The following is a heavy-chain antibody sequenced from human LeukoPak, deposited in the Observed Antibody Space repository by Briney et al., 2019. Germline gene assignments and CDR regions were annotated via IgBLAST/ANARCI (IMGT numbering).Heavy chain of an antibody. D-gene: IGHD3-9*01. V-gene: IGHV3-11*04. CDR1: GFTFGDYY. J-gene: IGHJ6*03. Sequence: GGPLRLSCAASGFTFGDYYMSWIRQAPGKGLEWVSYISSSGTTIYYADSVKGRFTISRDNAKYSLYLQMNSLRAEDTGVYYCARADWDYYYYYMDVWGKGTTVTVSS. CDR2: ISSSGTTI. CDR3: ARADWDYYYYYMDV.